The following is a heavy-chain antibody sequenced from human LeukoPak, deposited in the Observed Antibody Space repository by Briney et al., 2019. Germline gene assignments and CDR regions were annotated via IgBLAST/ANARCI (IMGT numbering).Heavy chain of an antibody. CDR2: IYYSGST. CDR1: GGSISSYY. J-gene: IGHJ4*02. Sequence: SETLSLTCTVSGGSISSYYWSWIRQPPGKGLEWIGYIYYSGSTNYNPSLKSRVTISVDTSKNQFSLKLSSVTAADTAVYYCARVSKDYGGNPRFDYWGQGTLVTVSS. D-gene: IGHD4-23*01. V-gene: IGHV4-59*08. CDR3: ARVSKDYGGNPRFDY.